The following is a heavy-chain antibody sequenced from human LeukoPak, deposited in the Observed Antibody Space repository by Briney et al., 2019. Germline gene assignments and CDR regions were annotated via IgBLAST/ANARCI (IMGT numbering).Heavy chain of an antibody. CDR1: GFTFSSYS. J-gene: IGHJ5*01. CDR3: ARPMAGDGYSCFDS. Sequence: GSLRLSCATSGFTFSSYSMNWVRQAPGKGLEWVSCISSSSSYIYYTDSVKGRFTISRDNAKNSLTLQMNSLRAEDTAVYYCARPMAGDGYSCFDSWGQGIQVTVSS. V-gene: IGHV3-21*01. CDR2: ISSSSSYI. D-gene: IGHD5-24*01.